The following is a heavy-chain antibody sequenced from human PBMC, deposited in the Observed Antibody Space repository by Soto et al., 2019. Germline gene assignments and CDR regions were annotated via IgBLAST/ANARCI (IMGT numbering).Heavy chain of an antibody. CDR2: IIPIFGTA. V-gene: IGHV1-69*01. CDR3: ARDRDSSGWHLSDY. D-gene: IGHD6-19*01. CDR1: GGTFSSYA. Sequence: QVQLVQSGAEVKKPGSSVKVSCKASGGTFSSYAISWVRQAPGQGLEWMGGIIPIFGTANYAQKFQGRVTITADESTSTVYMELSSLRSEDTAVYYCARDRDSSGWHLSDYWGQGTLVTVSS. J-gene: IGHJ4*02.